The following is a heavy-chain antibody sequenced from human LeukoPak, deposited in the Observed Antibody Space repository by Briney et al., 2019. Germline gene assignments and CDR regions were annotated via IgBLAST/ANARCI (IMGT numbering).Heavy chain of an antibody. J-gene: IGHJ4*02. V-gene: IGHV1-18*01. Sequence: ASVKVSCKVSGYTLTELSMHWVRQAPGQGLEWMGWISAYNGNTNYAQKLQGRVTMTTDTSTSTAYMELRSLRSDDTAVYYCARDSDDIVVVTAIPVDYWGQGTLVTVSS. D-gene: IGHD2-21*02. CDR2: ISAYNGNT. CDR1: GYTLTELS. CDR3: ARDSDDIVVVTAIPVDY.